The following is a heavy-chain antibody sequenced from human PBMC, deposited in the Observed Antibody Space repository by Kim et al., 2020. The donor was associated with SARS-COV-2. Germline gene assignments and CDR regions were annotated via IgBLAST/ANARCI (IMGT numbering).Heavy chain of an antibody. V-gene: IGHV3-20*03. Sequence: GYADSVKGRFSNSRDNAKNSLYLQMNSLRAEDTALYYCERDERQLVVFDYWGQGTLVTVSS. CDR3: ERDERQLVVFDY. J-gene: IGHJ4*02. D-gene: IGHD6-6*01.